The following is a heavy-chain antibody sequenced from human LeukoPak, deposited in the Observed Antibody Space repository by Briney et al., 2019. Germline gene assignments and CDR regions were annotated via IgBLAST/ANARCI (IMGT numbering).Heavy chain of an antibody. D-gene: IGHD4-17*01. Sequence: GGSLRLSCAASGFTFSSYGMHWVRQAPGKGLEWVAFIRYDGSNKYYADSVKGRFTISRDNSKNTLYLQMNSLRAEDTAVYYSATVTIEGVDYWGQGTLVTVSS. CDR1: GFTFSSYG. V-gene: IGHV3-30*02. CDR2: IRYDGSNK. CDR3: ATVTIEGVDY. J-gene: IGHJ4*02.